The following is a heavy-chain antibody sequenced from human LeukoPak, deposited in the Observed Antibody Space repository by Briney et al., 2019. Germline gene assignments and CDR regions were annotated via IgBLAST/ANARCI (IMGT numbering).Heavy chain of an antibody. V-gene: IGHV3-23*01. Sequence: GGSLRLSCAASGFTFSSYAMSWVRQAPGKGLEWVSGISGSGGSTYYADSVKGRFTISRDNSKNTLYLQMNSLRAEDTAVYYCAKSLGSYAQSYYYNYYMDVWGKGTTVTVSS. CDR3: AKSLGSYAQSYYYNYYMDV. CDR2: ISGSGGST. D-gene: IGHD2-2*01. J-gene: IGHJ6*03. CDR1: GFTFSSYA.